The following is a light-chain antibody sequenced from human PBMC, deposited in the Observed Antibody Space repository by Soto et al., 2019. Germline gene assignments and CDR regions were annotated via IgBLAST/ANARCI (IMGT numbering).Light chain of an antibody. CDR3: QQYYSFPLT. V-gene: IGKV1-5*01. J-gene: IGKJ4*01. CDR1: QSVNSW. Sequence: IQMTQTPSTLSASLGERVIITCLASQSVNSWLAWYQQKPGKAPKLLIYDGTSLENGVPSRFSGSGSGTDFTLTISCLQSEDVATYYCQQYYSFPLTFGGGTKVDIK. CDR2: DGT.